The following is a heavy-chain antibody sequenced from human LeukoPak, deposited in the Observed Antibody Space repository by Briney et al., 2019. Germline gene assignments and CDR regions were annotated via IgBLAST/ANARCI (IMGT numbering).Heavy chain of an antibody. J-gene: IGHJ4*02. CDR1: GGSISSYY. Sequence: SETLSLTCTVSGGSISSYYWSWIRQPPGKGLDWIGYIYYSGSTNYNPSLKSRVTISVDTSKNQFSLRLSSVTAADTAVYYCARDPSGYFNYWGQGTLATVSS. CDR2: IYYSGST. V-gene: IGHV4-59*01. CDR3: ARDPSGYFNY. D-gene: IGHD3-22*01.